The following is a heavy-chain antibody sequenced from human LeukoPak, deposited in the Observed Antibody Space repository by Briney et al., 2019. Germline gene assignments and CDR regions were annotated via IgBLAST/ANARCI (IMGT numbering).Heavy chain of an antibody. CDR1: GGSISSTNW. CDR3: VRDLGSLDY. J-gene: IGHJ4*02. CDR2: VHLDGRT. V-gene: IGHV4-4*02. Sequence: PSETLSLTCGVSGGSISSTNWWTWVRQPPGKGLEWIGEVHLDGRTNYNPSLQSRLTMSVDFSENHISLKLTSVTAADTAVYYCVRDLGSLDYWGQGTLVTVSS.